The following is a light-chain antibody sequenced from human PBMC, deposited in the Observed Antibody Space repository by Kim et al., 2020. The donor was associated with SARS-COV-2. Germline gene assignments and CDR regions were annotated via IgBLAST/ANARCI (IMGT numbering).Light chain of an antibody. CDR2: YDS. J-gene: IGLJ3*02. CDR1: NIGSKS. CDR3: QVWDSSSDHPV. V-gene: IGLV3-21*04. Sequence: APRETGRINGGGNNIGSKSVHWYQEKPGQAPVLVIYYDSDRPSGITERFSGSNSGNTATLTISRVEAGDEADYYCQVWDSSSDHPVFGGGTQLTVL.